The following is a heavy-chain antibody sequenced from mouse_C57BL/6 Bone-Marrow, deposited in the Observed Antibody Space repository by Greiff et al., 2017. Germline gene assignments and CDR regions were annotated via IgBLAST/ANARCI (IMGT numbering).Heavy chain of an antibody. D-gene: IGHD1-1*01. J-gene: IGHJ1*03. CDR1: GYAFTNYL. CDR3: ARRHYYGSSPTPYFDV. CDR2: INPGSGGT. V-gene: IGHV1-54*01. Sequence: VKLMESGAELVRPGTSVKVSCKASGYAFTNYLIEWVKQRPGQGLEWIGVINPGSGGTNYNEKFKGKATLTADKSSSHAYMQLSSLTSEDSAVYFCARRHYYGSSPTPYFDVWGTGTTVTVSS.